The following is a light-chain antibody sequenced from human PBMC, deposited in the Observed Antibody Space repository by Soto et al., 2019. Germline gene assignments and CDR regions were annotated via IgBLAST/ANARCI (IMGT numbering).Light chain of an antibody. CDR3: QQYGNSPIT. CDR1: ERIYSAY. J-gene: IGKJ5*01. V-gene: IGKV3-20*01. CDR2: GTS. Sequence: IVFTKSPATLSLSRGERATLSFRASERIYSAYLGWYQQKPGQAPRLLIYGTSSRATGIPDRFSGSGSGTDFTLTISRLEPEDFAVYYCQQYGNSPITFGQRTRLAIK.